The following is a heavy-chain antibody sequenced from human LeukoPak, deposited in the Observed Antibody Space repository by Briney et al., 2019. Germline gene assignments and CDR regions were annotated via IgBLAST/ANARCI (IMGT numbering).Heavy chain of an antibody. CDR2: IDWDDDK. J-gene: IGHJ5*02. CDR1: GFSLSTSGMC. D-gene: IGHD3-10*01. CDR3: ARTHIASYYGSGSYSGWFDP. V-gene: IGHV2-70*11. Sequence: SGPTLVNPTQTLTLTCTFSGFSLSTSGMCVSWIRQPPGKALEWLARIDWDDDKYYSTSLKTRLTISKDTSKNQVVLTMTNMDPVDTATDYCARTHIASYYGSGSYSGWFDPWGQGTLVTVSS.